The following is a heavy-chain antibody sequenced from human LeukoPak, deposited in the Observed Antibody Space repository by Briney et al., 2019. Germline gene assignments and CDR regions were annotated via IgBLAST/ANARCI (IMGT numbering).Heavy chain of an antibody. V-gene: IGHV3-30-3*01. CDR2: ISYDGSNK. J-gene: IGHJ4*02. D-gene: IGHD2-2*01. CDR3: ARLVSVTQLNDY. CDR1: GFTFSSYA. Sequence: GGSLRLSCAASGFTFSSYAMSWVRQAPGKGLEWVAVISYDGSNKYYADSVKGRFTISRDNSKNTLYLQMNSLRAEDTAVYYCARLVSVTQLNDYWGQGTLVTVSS.